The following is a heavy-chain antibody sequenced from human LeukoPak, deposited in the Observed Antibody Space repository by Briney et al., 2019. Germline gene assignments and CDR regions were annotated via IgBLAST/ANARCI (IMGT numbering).Heavy chain of an antibody. V-gene: IGHV3-30-3*01. CDR3: ARDQYSSSWNLDY. J-gene: IGHJ4*02. Sequence: GGSLRLSCAASGFTFSSYAMPWVRQAPGKGLEWVAVISYDGSNKYYADSVKGRFTISRDNSKNTLYLQMNSLRAEDTAVYYCARDQYSSSWNLDYWGQGTLVTVSS. D-gene: IGHD6-13*01. CDR2: ISYDGSNK. CDR1: GFTFSSYA.